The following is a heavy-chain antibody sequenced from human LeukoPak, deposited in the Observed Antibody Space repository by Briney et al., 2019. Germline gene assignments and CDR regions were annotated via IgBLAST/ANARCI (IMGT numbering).Heavy chain of an antibody. V-gene: IGHV4-59*08. CDR1: GGSISSYY. Sequence: SETLSLTCTVSGGSISSYYWSWIRQPPGKGLEWIAYIYYSGSTNYNPSLKSRVTVSVDTSKNQCSLMLSSVTAADTAVYYCARHNARLRGWIGEVDFWGQGALVTVSS. D-gene: IGHD3-10*01. J-gene: IGHJ4*02. CDR2: IYYSGST. CDR3: ARHNARLRGWIGEVDF.